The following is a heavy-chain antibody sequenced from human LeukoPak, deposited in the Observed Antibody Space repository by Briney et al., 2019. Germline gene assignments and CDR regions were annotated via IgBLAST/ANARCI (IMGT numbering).Heavy chain of an antibody. D-gene: IGHD1-26*01. CDR1: GGTFSSYA. V-gene: IGHV1-69*13. J-gene: IGHJ6*02. CDR3: ARPHGSYSYYYYGMDV. Sequence: SVKVSCKASGGTFSSYAISWVRQAPGQGLEWMGRIIPIFGTANYAQKFQGRVTITADESTSTAYMELSSLRSEDTAVYYCARPHGSYSYYYYGMDVWGQGTTVTVSS. CDR2: IIPIFGTA.